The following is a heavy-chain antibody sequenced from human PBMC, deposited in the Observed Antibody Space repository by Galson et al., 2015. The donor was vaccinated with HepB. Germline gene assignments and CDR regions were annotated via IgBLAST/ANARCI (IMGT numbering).Heavy chain of an antibody. CDR3: ASDTGSSWQGTEWGPSRWGAFDI. CDR1: GYTFTSYD. D-gene: IGHD6-13*01. Sequence: SVKVSCKASGYTFTSYDTNWVRQATGQGLEWMGWMNPNSGNTGYAQKFQGRVTMTRNTSISKTYMELSSLSSEDTAVYYCASDTGSSWQGTEWGPSRWGAFDIWGQGTMVTVSS. J-gene: IGHJ3*02. CDR2: MNPNSGNT. V-gene: IGHV1-8*02.